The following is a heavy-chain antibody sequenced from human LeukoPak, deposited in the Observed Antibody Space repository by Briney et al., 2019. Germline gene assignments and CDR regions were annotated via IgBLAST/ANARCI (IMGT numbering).Heavy chain of an antibody. V-gene: IGHV4-4*07. D-gene: IGHD1-1*01. CDR3: ARHWRFDAFDI. CDR1: GGSNSSRY. Sequence: PSETLSLTCIVSGGSNSSRYWSWIRQPAGKGLEWIGRIHTSGSTNYNPSLKSRVTMSVDTSENQFSLKLSSVTAADTAVYYCARHWRFDAFDIWGQGTMVTVSS. J-gene: IGHJ3*02. CDR2: IHTSGST.